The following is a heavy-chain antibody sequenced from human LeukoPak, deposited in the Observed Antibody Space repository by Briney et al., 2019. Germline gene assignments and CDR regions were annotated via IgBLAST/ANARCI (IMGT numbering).Heavy chain of an antibody. CDR1: GFTFSGSA. D-gene: IGHD5-12*01. V-gene: IGHV3-73*01. CDR2: IRSKANSYAT. J-gene: IGHJ3*02. Sequence: GGSLRLSCAVSGFTFSGSAMHWVRQASGKGLEWVGRIRSKANSYATAYAASVKGRFTISRDDSKNTAYLQMNSLKTEDTAVYYCTRHGYSGYGAFDIWGQGTMVTVSS. CDR3: TRHGYSGYGAFDI.